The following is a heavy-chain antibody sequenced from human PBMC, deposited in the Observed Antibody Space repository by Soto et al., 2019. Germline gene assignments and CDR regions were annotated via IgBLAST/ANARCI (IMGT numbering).Heavy chain of an antibody. CDR2: LYYSGST. Sequence: PSQTQPLTCTVAWGSISSHYCSWIRQPPGKGLEWIGYLYYSGSTNYNPSIKSRVTISVDTSKNQFSLKLSSVTAADTAVYYCARHNHDYDFWSGYYKGYYYYCMDVWGKGTTVTVSS. CDR1: WGSISSHY. CDR3: ARHNHDYDFWSGYYKGYYYYCMDV. V-gene: IGHV4-59*08. D-gene: IGHD3-3*01. J-gene: IGHJ6*03.